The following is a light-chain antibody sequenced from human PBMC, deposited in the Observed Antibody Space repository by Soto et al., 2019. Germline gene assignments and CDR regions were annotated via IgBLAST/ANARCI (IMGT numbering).Light chain of an antibody. CDR1: SSDVGGYNY. V-gene: IGLV2-14*03. CDR2: DVS. J-gene: IGLJ2*01. Sequence: QSALTQPASVSGSPGQSITISCTGTSSDVGGYNYVSWYQQHPGKAPKVMIYDVSKRPSGISNRFSGSKSGNTASLTISGLQVEDEADYYCSSYRSGSTRLVFGGGTKLTVL. CDR3: SSYRSGSTRLV.